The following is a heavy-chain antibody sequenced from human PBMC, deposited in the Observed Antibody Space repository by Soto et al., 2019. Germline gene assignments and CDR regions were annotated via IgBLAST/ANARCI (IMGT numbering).Heavy chain of an antibody. CDR3: ARCYCTVGSCYTCWHFDL. Sequence: QAQLVQSGAEVKKPGASVKVSCQAGGYTFADYGISWVRQAPGHGLEWVRWIGPYNGNTNYAQNLQDRVTMSTDTSTNTAYMELTSLRSDDTALYYCARCYCTVGSCYTCWHFDLWGRGTLLTVSS. J-gene: IGHJ2*01. V-gene: IGHV1-18*01. D-gene: IGHD2-15*01. CDR1: GYTFADYG. CDR2: IGPYNGNT.